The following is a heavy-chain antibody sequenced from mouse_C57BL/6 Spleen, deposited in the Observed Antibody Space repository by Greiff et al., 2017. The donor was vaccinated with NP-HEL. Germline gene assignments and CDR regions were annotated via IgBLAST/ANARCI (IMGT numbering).Heavy chain of an antibody. D-gene: IGHD3-3*01. CDR1: GFTFSSNA. Sequence: EVKLVESGGGLVKPGGSLKFSCAASGFTFSSNAMSWVRQTPEKRLEWVATISDGGSYTYYPDNVKGRFTISRDKAKNNLYLQMSHLKSEDTDMYYCARDAGLLSLYYAMDYPGPRSSVTVSS. V-gene: IGHV5-4*01. CDR3: ARDAGLLSLYYAMDY. J-gene: IGHJ4*01. CDR2: ISDGGSYT.